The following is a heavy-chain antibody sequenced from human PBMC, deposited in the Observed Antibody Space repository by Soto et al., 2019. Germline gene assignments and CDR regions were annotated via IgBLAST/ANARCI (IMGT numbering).Heavy chain of an antibody. CDR2: SYYTGAT. V-gene: IGHV4-59*01. J-gene: IGHJ4*02. Sequence: AETLSRTFPVSVGSITCYYWSWIRQSPGKGLELIGCSYYTGATNYNPSLTSRVTISVDTSKNQFSLTLSSAADADTAVYSCAREITHRTGFDYFGQGTLVTVS. CDR1: VGSITCYY. D-gene: IGHD1-1*01. CDR3: AREITHRTGFDY.